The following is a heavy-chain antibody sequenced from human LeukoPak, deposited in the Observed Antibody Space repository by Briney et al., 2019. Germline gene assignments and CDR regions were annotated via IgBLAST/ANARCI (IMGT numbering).Heavy chain of an antibody. CDR3: AIGYSSRFDFDY. CDR1: GYTLTELS. D-gene: IGHD6-19*01. Sequence: ASVKVSCKVSGYTLTELSMHWARQAPGKGLEWMGGFDPEDGETIYAQKFQGRVTMTEDTSTDTAYMELSSLRSEDTAVYYCAIGYSSRFDFDYWGQGTLVTVSS. CDR2: FDPEDGET. V-gene: IGHV1-24*01. J-gene: IGHJ4*02.